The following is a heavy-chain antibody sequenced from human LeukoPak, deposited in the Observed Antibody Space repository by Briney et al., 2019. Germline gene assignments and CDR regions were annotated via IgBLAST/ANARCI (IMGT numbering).Heavy chain of an antibody. CDR3: ASALGGQGGH. CDR2: ISYDGSNK. D-gene: IGHD1-26*01. CDR1: GFTFSSYA. V-gene: IGHV3-30*04. J-gene: IGHJ4*02. Sequence: GRSLRLSCAASGFTFSSYAMHWVRQAPGKGLEWVAVISYDGSNKYYADSVQGRFTISRDNAKNTLFLQMNSLRADDTAIYYCASALGGQGGHWGQGTLVTVSS.